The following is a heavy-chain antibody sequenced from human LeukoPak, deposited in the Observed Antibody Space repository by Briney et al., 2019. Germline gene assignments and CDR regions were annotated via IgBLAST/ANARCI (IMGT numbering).Heavy chain of an antibody. CDR3: ARPYDSNRDHSGYGY. Sequence: GGSLRLSCATSGFTFSNYWMSWVRQAPGKGLEWVANINQDGSEKYYVDSVKGRFTISKDNAKNSLYLQMNSLRAEDTAVYYCARPYDSNRDHSGYGYWGRGTLVTVSS. V-gene: IGHV3-7*02. D-gene: IGHD5-12*01. J-gene: IGHJ4*02. CDR1: GFTFSNYW. CDR2: INQDGSEK.